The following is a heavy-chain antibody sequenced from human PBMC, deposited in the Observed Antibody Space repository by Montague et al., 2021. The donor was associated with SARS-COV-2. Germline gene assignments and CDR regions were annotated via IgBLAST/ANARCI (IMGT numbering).Heavy chain of an antibody. CDR3: ARSYYDILTAYYTPFDY. J-gene: IGHJ4*02. Sequence: PALVTPTQTLTLTCTFSGFSLSTSGMRASWIRQPPGKALEWLARXDWXDDKFYSTSLKTRLTISKDTSKNQVVLTMTNMDPVDTATYYCARSYYDILTAYYTPFDYWGQGILVTVSS. CDR1: GFSLSTSGMR. V-gene: IGHV2-70*04. D-gene: IGHD3-9*01. CDR2: XDWXDDK.